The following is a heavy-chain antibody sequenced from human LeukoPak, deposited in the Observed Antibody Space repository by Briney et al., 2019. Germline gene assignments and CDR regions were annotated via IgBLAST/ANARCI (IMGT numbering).Heavy chain of an antibody. V-gene: IGHV4-4*07. D-gene: IGHD6-19*01. CDR1: GGSISSYY. J-gene: IGHJ4*02. Sequence: SETLSLTCTVSGGSISSYYWSWIRQPAGKGLEWIGRIYTSGNTNYNPSLKSRVTMSVDTSKNQFSLNLSSVTAADTAVYYCAREGVAGTNTNYFDYWGQGTLVTVSS. CDR3: AREGVAGTNTNYFDY. CDR2: IYTSGNT.